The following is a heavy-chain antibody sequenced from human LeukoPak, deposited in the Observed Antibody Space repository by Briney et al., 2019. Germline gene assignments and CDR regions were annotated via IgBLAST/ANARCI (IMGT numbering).Heavy chain of an antibody. CDR2: INHSGST. CDR3: ARGVSIAAAGTAYYGMDV. V-gene: IGHV4-39*07. D-gene: IGHD6-13*01. CDR1: GGSISSSSYY. Sequence: SETLSLTCTVSGGSISSSSYYWSWIRQPPGKGLEWIGEINHSGSTNYNPSLKSRVTISVDTSKNQFSLKLSSVTAADTAVYYCARGVSIAAAGTAYYGMDVWGQGTTVTVSS. J-gene: IGHJ6*02.